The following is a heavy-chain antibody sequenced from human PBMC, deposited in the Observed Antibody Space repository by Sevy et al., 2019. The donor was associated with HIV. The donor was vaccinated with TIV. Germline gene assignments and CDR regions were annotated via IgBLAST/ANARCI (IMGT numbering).Heavy chain of an antibody. V-gene: IGHV3-30*04. CDR2: ISYDGSNK. CDR3: AKGDSTFYGLDV. CDR1: GFTFSSYA. D-gene: IGHD6-13*01. J-gene: IGHJ6*02. Sequence: GESLKISCAASGFTFSSYAMHWVRQAPGKGLEWVAVISYDGSNKYYADSVKGRFTISRDKSKNTLFLQMNSLRAEDTAVYYCAKGDSTFYGLDVWGQGTTVTVSS.